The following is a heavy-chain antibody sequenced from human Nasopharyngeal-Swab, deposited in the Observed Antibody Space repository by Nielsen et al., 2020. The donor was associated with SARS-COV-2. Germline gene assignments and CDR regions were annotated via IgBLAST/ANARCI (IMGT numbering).Heavy chain of an antibody. Sequence: RQAPGKGLEWIGQINPTGETNYNPSLGSRVSISLGSSRRQLSLKLSSVTPADTAVYFCARGRDGATSYSNYHMDVWGKGSAVTVSS. V-gene: IGHV4-34*01. D-gene: IGHD4/OR15-4a*01. J-gene: IGHJ6*03. CDR2: INPTGET. CDR3: ARGRDGATSYSNYHMDV.